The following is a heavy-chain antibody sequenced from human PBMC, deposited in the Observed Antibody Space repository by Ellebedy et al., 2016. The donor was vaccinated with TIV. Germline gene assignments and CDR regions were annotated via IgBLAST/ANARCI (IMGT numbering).Heavy chain of an antibody. J-gene: IGHJ4*02. V-gene: IGHV2-26*01. CDR1: GFSLTNPRMG. CDR3: ARETDPYSSGRHLDC. D-gene: IGHD6-19*01. CDR2: IFSDDEE. Sequence: SGPTLVKPTETLTLTCTVSGFSLTNPRMGVSWIRQPPGKALEWLAHIFSDDEESYSTSLKSRLIISKDTSKSQVVLTMTNMDPVDTATYYCARETDPYSSGRHLDCWGQGTLVTVSS.